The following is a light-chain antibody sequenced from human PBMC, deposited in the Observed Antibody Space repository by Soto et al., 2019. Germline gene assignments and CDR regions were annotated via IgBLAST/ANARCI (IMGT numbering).Light chain of an antibody. V-gene: IGKV3-15*01. CDR2: GAS. Sequence: EIVLTQSPATLSVSPWERATLSCRASQSVSSNLAWYQQKPGQAPRLLIYGASTRATGIPARFSGSVSGTEFTLTISSLQSEDFAVYYCQQYNNWPLITFGQGTRLEIK. CDR1: QSVSSN. J-gene: IGKJ5*01. CDR3: QQYNNWPLIT.